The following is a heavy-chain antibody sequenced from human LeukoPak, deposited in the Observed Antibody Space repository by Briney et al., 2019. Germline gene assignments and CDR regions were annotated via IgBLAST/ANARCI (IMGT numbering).Heavy chain of an antibody. J-gene: IGHJ3*02. V-gene: IGHV1-69*13. CDR1: GGTFSSYA. Sequence: SVKVSCKASGGTFSSYAISWVRQAPGQGLEWMGGIIPIFGTANYAQKFQGRVTITADESTSTAYMELSSLRSEDTAVYYCARDLRYSGYGQNLDAFDIWGQGTMVTVSS. CDR2: IIPIFGTA. CDR3: ARDLRYSGYGQNLDAFDI. D-gene: IGHD5-12*01.